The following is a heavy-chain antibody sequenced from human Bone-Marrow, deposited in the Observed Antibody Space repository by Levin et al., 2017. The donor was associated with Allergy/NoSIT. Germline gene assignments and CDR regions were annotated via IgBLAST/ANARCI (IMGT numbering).Heavy chain of an antibody. CDR1: GLMFSDYW. V-gene: IGHV3-7*03. J-gene: IGHJ4*02. CDR2: IEKDGSEK. D-gene: IGHD5-12*01. CDR3: ARGFYSGYDYYFDY. Sequence: GGSLRLSCAASGLMFSDYWMSWVRQAPGKGLEWVGNIEKDGSEKYYMTSVEGRFTISRDNAHNTLYLQMNNLRADDTAEYYCARGFYSGYDYYFDYWGQGTLVTVSS.